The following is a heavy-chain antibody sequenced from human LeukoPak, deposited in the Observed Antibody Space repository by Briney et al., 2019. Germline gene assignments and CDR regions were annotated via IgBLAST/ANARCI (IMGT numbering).Heavy chain of an antibody. J-gene: IGHJ5*02. D-gene: IGHD7-27*01. CDR2: ISWNSGSI. V-gene: IGHV3-9*01. CDR1: GFTFYDYA. Sequence: GGSLRLSCAASGFTFYDYAMHWVRQAPGKGLEWVSGISWNSGSIGYADSVKGRFTISRDNAKNSLYLQMNSLRAEDTALYYCAKEPKAWGSHWFDPWGQGTLVTVSS. CDR3: AKEPKAWGSHWFDP.